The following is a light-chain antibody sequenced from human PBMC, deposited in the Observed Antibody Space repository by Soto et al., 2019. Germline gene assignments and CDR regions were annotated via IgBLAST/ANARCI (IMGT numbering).Light chain of an antibody. J-gene: IGKJ2*01. CDR1: QNVSSSY. CDR3: QQYDSSPLMYT. Sequence: EIVLTQSPGTLSLSPGERATLSCRASQNVSSSYLAWYQQKPGQAPRLLIYGASSRATGVPDRFSGSGSGTDFTLTISRLEPEDFAVYYCQQYDSSPLMYTFGQGTKLEIK. CDR2: GAS. V-gene: IGKV3-20*01.